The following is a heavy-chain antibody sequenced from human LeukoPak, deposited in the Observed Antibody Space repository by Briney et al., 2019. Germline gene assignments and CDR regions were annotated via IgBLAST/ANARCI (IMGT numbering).Heavy chain of an antibody. V-gene: IGHV3-23*01. J-gene: IGHJ4*02. CDR1: GFTFSSYA. CDR2: ISGSGGST. CDR3: AREEYNYGDYNY. Sequence: GGDLRLSCAASGFTFSSYAMSWVRPAPGKGLEWVSAISGSGGSTYYADSVKGRITISRDNSKNTLYLQMNSLRAEDTAVYYCAREEYNYGDYNYWGQGTLVTVSS. D-gene: IGHD4-17*01.